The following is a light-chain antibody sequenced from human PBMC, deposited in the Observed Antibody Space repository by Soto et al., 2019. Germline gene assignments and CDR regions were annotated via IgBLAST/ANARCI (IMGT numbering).Light chain of an antibody. V-gene: IGKV3-20*01. CDR2: GAS. Sequence: EIVLTQSPGTLSLSPGERATLSCRASQSVSSSYLAWYQQKPGQAPRLLIYGASSRATGIPARFSGSGSGTDFTLTISSLQSEDFAEYHCRQYNNWPQTFGQGTKVDIK. CDR3: RQYNNWPQT. J-gene: IGKJ1*01. CDR1: QSVSSSY.